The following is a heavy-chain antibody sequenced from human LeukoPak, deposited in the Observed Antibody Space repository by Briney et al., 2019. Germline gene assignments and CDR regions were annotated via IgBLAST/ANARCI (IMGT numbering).Heavy chain of an antibody. V-gene: IGHV3-7*01. CDR1: GFTFSSYW. Sequence: GGSLRLSCAASGFTFSSYWMSWVRQAPGKGLEWVANIKQDGSEKYYVDSVKGRFTISRDNAENSLYLQMNSLRAEDTAVYYCARDSWAYYYGSGSYSSFDYWGQGTLVTVSS. D-gene: IGHD3-10*01. J-gene: IGHJ4*02. CDR2: IKQDGSEK. CDR3: ARDSWAYYYGSGSYSSFDY.